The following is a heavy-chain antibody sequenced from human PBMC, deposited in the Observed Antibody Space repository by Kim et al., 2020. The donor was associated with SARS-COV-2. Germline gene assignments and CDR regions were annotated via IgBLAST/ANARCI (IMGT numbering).Heavy chain of an antibody. J-gene: IGHJ6*02. D-gene: IGHD6-13*01. V-gene: IGHV1-8*01. CDR3: ARELHSSSWYSKDV. Sequence: YAQKFPGRVTMTRNTSISTAYMELSSLRSEDTAVYYCARELHSSSWYSKDVWGQGTTVTVSS.